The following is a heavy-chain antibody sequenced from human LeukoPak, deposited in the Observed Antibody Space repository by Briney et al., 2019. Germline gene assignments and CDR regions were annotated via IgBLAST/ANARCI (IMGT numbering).Heavy chain of an antibody. CDR1: GFTFSSYS. Sequence: GGSLRLSCAASGFTFSSYSMNWVRQAPGKGLEWVSSISSSSSYIYYADSVKGRFTISRDNAKNSLYLQMNSLRAEDTAVYYCAKGVATTYFDYWGQGTLVTVSS. D-gene: IGHD5-12*01. CDR3: AKGVATTYFDY. V-gene: IGHV3-21*01. CDR2: ISSSSSYI. J-gene: IGHJ4*02.